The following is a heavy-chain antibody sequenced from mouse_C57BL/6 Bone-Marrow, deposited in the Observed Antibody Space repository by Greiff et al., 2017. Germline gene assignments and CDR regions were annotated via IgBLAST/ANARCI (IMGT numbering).Heavy chain of an antibody. Sequence: EVQLVESGPGLVKPSQSVFLTCTVTGISFTTGNYRWSWIRQFPGNKLVWIGYIYYSGTINDNTSLTSRTTSTRDTPNNQFFLEMNSLTAEDTATYYCARDGDYAFDYWGQGTTLTVSA. CDR3: ARDGDYAFDY. V-gene: IGHV3-5*01. CDR2: IYYSGTI. J-gene: IGHJ2*01. CDR1: GISFTTGNYR. D-gene: IGHD2-13*01.